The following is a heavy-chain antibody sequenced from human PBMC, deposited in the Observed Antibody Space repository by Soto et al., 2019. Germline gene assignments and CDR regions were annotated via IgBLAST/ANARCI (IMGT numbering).Heavy chain of an antibody. V-gene: IGHV3-33*01. D-gene: IGHD2-15*01. CDR3: ARDQGVAGNWFDP. J-gene: IGHJ5*02. CDR2: IWYDGSNK. CDR1: GFTFSSYG. Sequence: GGSLRLSCAASGFTFSSYGMHWVRQAPGKGLEWVAVIWYDGSNKYYADSVKGRFTISRDNSKNTLYLQMNSLRAEDTAVYYCARDQGVAGNWFDPWGQGTLVTVSS.